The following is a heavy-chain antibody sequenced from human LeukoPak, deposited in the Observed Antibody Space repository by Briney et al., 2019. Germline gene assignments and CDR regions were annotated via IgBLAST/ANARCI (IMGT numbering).Heavy chain of an antibody. D-gene: IGHD5-12*01. J-gene: IGHJ3*02. Sequence: SVKVSCKASGGTISSYAISWVRQAPGQGLKWMGGIIPIFGTANYAQKFQGRVTITADESTSTAYMELSSLRSEDTAVYYCARVMGGGYDFGAFDIWGQGTMVTVSS. CDR2: IIPIFGTA. CDR1: GGTISSYA. CDR3: ARVMGGGYDFGAFDI. V-gene: IGHV1-69*01.